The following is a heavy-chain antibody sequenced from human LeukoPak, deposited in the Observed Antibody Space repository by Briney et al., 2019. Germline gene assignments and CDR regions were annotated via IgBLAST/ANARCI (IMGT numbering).Heavy chain of an antibody. CDR1: AFTVSSNY. V-gene: IGHV3-66*02. D-gene: IGHD2/OR15-2a*01. Sequence: GGSLRLSCAASAFTVSSNYISWVRQAPGKGLEWVSVIYSGGSTYYADSVKGRLTISSDNSKNTLYLQMNSLRAEDTAVYYCARDVIDGPAGVDYWGQGTLVTVSS. J-gene: IGHJ4*02. CDR2: IYSGGST. CDR3: ARDVIDGPAGVDY.